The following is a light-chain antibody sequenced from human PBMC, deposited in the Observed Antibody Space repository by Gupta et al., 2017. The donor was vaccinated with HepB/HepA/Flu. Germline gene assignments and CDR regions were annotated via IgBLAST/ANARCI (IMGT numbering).Light chain of an antibody. Sequence: DMVMTPSLHSLAVSLGERATINCKSSQSGLNSYNNKNYLTWYQQKPGHPPKVLIYLASTRESGVPDRFSGSGSGTDFTLTISNLQAEDVAVYYCQQDDSRPRTFGQGTKVEIK. CDR3: QQDDSRPRT. CDR1: QSGLNSYNNKNY. J-gene: IGKJ1*01. V-gene: IGKV4-1*01. CDR2: LAS.